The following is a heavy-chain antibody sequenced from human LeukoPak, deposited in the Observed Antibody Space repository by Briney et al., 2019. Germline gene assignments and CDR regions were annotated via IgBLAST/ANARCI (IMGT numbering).Heavy chain of an antibody. Sequence: PGGSLRLSCAASGFTFSSYWMSWVRQDPGKGLEWVANIKTDGSEKYYVDSVKGRFTISRDNAKNSLYLQMNSLRAEDTAMYFCARVSRLKWNGYCFDYWGQGILVTVSS. V-gene: IGHV3-7*04. CDR2: IKTDGSEK. J-gene: IGHJ4*02. D-gene: IGHD2-2*03. CDR3: ARVSRLKWNGYCFDY. CDR1: GFTFSSYW.